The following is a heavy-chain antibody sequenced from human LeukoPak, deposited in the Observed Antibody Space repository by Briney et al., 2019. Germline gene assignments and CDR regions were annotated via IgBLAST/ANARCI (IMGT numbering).Heavy chain of an antibody. CDR2: ISYDGPNK. CDR1: GFTFSSYG. J-gene: IGHJ4*02. D-gene: IGHD6-19*01. V-gene: IGHV3-30*18. CDR3: AKDRWGAVASFDY. Sequence: GGSLRLSCAASGFTFSSYGMHWVRQAPGKGLEWVAVISYDGPNKYYADSVKGRFTISRDNSKSRLYLQMNSLGTEDTAVYYCAKDRWGAVASFDYWGQGTLVTVSS.